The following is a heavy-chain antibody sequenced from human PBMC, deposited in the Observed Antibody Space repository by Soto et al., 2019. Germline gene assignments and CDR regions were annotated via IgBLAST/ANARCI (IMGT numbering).Heavy chain of an antibody. CDR2: IYPGDSDT. D-gene: IGHD3-10*01. CDR1: GYSFTNYW. CDR3: AVRPTTMALDY. Sequence: GESLKISCKGSGYSFTNYWIGWVRQMPGKGLEWMGIIYPGDSDTRYSPSFQGQVSISADKSINTAYLQWSSLKASDTAMYYCAVRPTTMALDYWGQRTLVTVSS. V-gene: IGHV5-51*01. J-gene: IGHJ4*02.